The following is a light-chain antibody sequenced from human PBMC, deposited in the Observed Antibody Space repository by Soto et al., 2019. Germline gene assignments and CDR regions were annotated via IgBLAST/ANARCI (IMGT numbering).Light chain of an antibody. Sequence: DIQMTQSPSTLSASVGDRVTITCRASQSIDRWLAWYQQKPKKAPKLLIYHAANLQSGVPSRFSGSGSGTEFPLTISSLQPDDFATYYCQHYNTYWYTFGQGTKLEIK. V-gene: IGKV1-5*01. CDR3: QHYNTYWYT. CDR1: QSIDRW. CDR2: HAA. J-gene: IGKJ2*01.